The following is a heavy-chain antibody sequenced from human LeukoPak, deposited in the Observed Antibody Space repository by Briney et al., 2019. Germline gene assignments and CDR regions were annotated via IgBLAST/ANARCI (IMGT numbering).Heavy chain of an antibody. CDR1: GFTFSDYY. CDR2: ISSSGSTI. CDR3: ARGSCSGGSCYISVYGMDV. Sequence: GGSLRLSCAASGFTFSDYYMSWICQAPGKGLEWVSYISSSGSTIYYADSVKGRYTISRDNAKNSLYLQMNSLRAEDTAVYYCARGSCSGGSCYISVYGMDVWGQGTTVTVSS. J-gene: IGHJ6*02. V-gene: IGHV3-11*01. D-gene: IGHD2-15*01.